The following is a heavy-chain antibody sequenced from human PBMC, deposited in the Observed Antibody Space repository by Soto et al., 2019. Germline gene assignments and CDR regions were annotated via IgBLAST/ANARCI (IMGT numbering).Heavy chain of an antibody. CDR1: GASISSFNW. CDR2: FYHTGRT. D-gene: IGHD4-4*01. V-gene: IGHV4-4*01. J-gene: IGHJ6*02. CDR3: ARGPDYSNYYNNYGLDV. Sequence: TLSLTCVVSGASISSFNWWSWVRQPPGKGLEWVGEFYHTGRTNYNPSLRSRVTISVDRSNTQVSLKLTSVTAADTAVYFCARGPDYSNYYNNYGLDVWGPGTTVTVSS.